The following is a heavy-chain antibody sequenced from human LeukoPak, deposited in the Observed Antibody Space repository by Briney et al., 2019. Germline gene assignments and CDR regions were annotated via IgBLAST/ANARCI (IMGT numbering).Heavy chain of an antibody. CDR2: IYYSGST. CDR3: ARGPRITMVRGVIKGRPNDAFDI. V-gene: IGHV4-30-4*08. CDR1: GGSISSGDYY. Sequence: SETLSLTCTVSGGSISSGDYYWSWIRQPPGKGLEWIGYIYYSGSTYYNPSLKSRVTISVDTSKNQFSLKLSSVTAADTAVYYCARGPRITMVRGVIKGRPNDAFDIWGQGTMVTVSS. D-gene: IGHD3-10*01. J-gene: IGHJ3*02.